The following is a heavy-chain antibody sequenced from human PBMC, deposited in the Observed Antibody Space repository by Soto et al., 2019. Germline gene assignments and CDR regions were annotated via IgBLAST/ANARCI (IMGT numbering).Heavy chain of an antibody. D-gene: IGHD4-17*01. J-gene: IGHJ3*02. CDR3: ARHPLTEGEYGDYVAFDI. CDR2: ISSSSSTI. CDR1: GFTFSSYS. Sequence: EVQLVESGGGLVQPGGSLRLSCAASGFTFSSYSMNWVRQAPGKGLEWVSYISSSSSTIYYADSVKGRFTISRDNAKNSLYLQMNSLRAEDTAVYYCARHPLTEGEYGDYVAFDIWGQGTMVTVSS. V-gene: IGHV3-48*01.